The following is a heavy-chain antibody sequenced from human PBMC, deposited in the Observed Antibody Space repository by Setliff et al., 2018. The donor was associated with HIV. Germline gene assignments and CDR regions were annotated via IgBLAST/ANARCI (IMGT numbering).Heavy chain of an antibody. CDR1: GFSFSTHD. Sequence: QPGGSLRLSCAASGFSFSTHDMNWVRQAPGKGLEWISYITSDGSVKYYADSVKGRFTISRDNAGTSLYLQMNSLKVEDTAVYYCTAGHYGPNPWGQGTPVTVSS. V-gene: IGHV3-48*03. CDR3: TAGHYGPNP. J-gene: IGHJ5*02. CDR2: ITSDGSVK. D-gene: IGHD3-10*01.